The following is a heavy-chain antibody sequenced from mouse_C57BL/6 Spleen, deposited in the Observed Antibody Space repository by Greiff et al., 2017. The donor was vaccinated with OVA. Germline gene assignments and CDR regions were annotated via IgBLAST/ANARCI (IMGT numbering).Heavy chain of an antibody. J-gene: IGHJ3*01. V-gene: IGHV1-55*01. CDR3: TREDNYYGSSHEGAWFAY. D-gene: IGHD1-1*01. CDR2: IYPGSGST. Sequence: QVQLQQPGAELVKPGASVKMSCKASGYTFTSYWITWVKQRPGQGLAWIGDIYPGSGSTNYNEKFKSKATLTVDTSSSTAYMQLSSLTSEDSAVYYCTREDNYYGSSHEGAWFAYWGQGTLVTVSA. CDR1: GYTFTSYW.